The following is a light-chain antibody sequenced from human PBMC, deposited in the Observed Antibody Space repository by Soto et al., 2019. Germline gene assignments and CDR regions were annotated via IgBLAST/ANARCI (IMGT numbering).Light chain of an antibody. CDR1: QSLSSTY. J-gene: IGKJ4*01. Sequence: EIVLTQSPGTPSLSPGERATLSCRASQSLSSTYLAWYQQKPGQAPRVLIYGASSRATGIPDRFSGSGSGTDFTLTITRLEPEDFAIYYCQQYGSSPLTFGGGTRVEI. V-gene: IGKV3-20*01. CDR3: QQYGSSPLT. CDR2: GAS.